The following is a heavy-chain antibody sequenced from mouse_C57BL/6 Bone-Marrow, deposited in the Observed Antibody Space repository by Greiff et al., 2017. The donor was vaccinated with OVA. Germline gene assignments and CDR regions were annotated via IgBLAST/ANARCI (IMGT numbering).Heavy chain of an antibody. CDR1: GFTFSSYA. J-gene: IGHJ2*01. V-gene: IGHV5S21*01. CDR3: ARGTTVVNFDY. Sequence: EVMLVESGEGLVKPGGSLKLSCAASGFTFSSYAMSWVRQTPEKRLEWVAYISSGGDYIYYADTVKGRFTISRDNARNTLYLQMSSLKSEDTAIYYCARGTTVVNFDYWGQGTTLTVSS. CDR2: ISSGGDYI. D-gene: IGHD1-1*01.